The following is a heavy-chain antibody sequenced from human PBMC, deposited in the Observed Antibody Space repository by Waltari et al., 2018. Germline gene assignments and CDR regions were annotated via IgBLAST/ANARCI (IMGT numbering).Heavy chain of an antibody. CDR2: IYYSGNT. Sequence: QLHLQESGPGLVKPSATLSLTCTVSGGSFSNSSYYWGWVRPPPGKGLEWIGSIYYSGNTYYNPSLKSRRTIAVDTSKNQFSLKLSSVTAADTAVYYCARRGGSGRAFDYWGQGTLVTVSS. CDR3: ARRGGSGRAFDY. V-gene: IGHV4-39*01. CDR1: GGSFSNSSYY. J-gene: IGHJ4*02. D-gene: IGHD6-19*01.